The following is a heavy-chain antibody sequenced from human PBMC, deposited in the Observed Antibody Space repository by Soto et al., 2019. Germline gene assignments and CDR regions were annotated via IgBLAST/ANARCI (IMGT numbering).Heavy chain of an antibody. CDR1: GFTFSRYA. D-gene: IGHD2-2*01. Sequence: QVQLVESGGGVVQPGRSLRLYCAASGFTFSRYAMHWVRQAPGKGLEWVAVISYDGSNKYYADSVKGRFTISRDNSKNTRYLQMNSLRAEDTSVYYCARARLDTPALDYWGQGTLVTVSS. V-gene: IGHV3-30-3*01. J-gene: IGHJ4*02. CDR2: ISYDGSNK. CDR3: ARARLDTPALDY.